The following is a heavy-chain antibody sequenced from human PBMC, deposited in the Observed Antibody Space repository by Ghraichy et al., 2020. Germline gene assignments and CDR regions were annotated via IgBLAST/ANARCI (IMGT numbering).Heavy chain of an antibody. CDR1: GDSVSSNSAA. CDR2: TYYRSKWYN. Sequence: SQTLSLTCAITGDSVSSNSAAWNWIRQSPSRGLEWLGRTYYRSKWYNDYAVSVKSRITINPDTSKNQFSLQLNSVTPEDSAVYYCARDITVGSGWAWYFQHWGQGTLVTVSS. CDR3: ARDITVGSGWAWYFQH. D-gene: IGHD6-19*01. J-gene: IGHJ1*01. V-gene: IGHV6-1*01.